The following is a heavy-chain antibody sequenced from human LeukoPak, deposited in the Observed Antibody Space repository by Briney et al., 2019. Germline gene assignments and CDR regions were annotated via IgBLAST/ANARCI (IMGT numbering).Heavy chain of an antibody. CDR1: GVSVSRYY. Sequence: SETLSLTCTVSGVSVSRYYWTWIRQPPGKGLEWIGYIYYSGSTNYNPSLKSRVTISIDTSKNQFSLKLSSVTAADTAVYYCARERKQRDIAVVVAARYYFDYWGQGTLVTVSS. D-gene: IGHD2-15*01. CDR2: IYYSGST. CDR3: ARERKQRDIAVVVAARYYFDY. V-gene: IGHV4-59*02. J-gene: IGHJ4*02.